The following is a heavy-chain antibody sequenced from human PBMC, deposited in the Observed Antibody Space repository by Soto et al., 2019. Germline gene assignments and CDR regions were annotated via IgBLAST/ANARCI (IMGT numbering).Heavy chain of an antibody. Sequence: PGESLKISCQASGYSFTTYWIAWVGQKPGKGLEWMGITHPGESETRYSPSFQGQVTISFDRSTSTAYLQWNSLKASDTAIYYCARHENYYYAYYGMDVWGQGTTVTVYS. CDR3: ARHENYYYAYYGMDV. V-gene: IGHV5-51*01. CDR2: THPGESET. J-gene: IGHJ6*02. CDR1: GYSFTTYW.